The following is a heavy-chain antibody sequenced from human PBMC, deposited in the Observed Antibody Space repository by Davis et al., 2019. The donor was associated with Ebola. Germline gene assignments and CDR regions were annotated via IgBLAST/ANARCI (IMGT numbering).Heavy chain of an antibody. CDR1: GFTFSSYS. D-gene: IGHD2-2*01. Sequence: GEPLKISCAASGFTFSSYSMNWVRQAPGKGLEWVSSISSSSSYIYYADSVKGRFTISRDNAKNSLYLQMNSLRAEDTAVYYCARGYCSSTSCSQTTYYGMDVWGQGTTVTVSS. CDR3: ARGYCSSTSCSQTTYYGMDV. J-gene: IGHJ6*02. V-gene: IGHV3-21*01. CDR2: ISSSSSYI.